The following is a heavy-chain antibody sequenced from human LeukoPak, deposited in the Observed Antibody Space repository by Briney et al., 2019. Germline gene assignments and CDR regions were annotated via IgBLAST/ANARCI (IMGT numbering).Heavy chain of an antibody. V-gene: IGHV3-53*01. CDR2: IYSDNT. Sequence: PGGSLRLSCTASGFTFSSNSMSWVRQAPGKGLGWVSFIYSDNTHYSDSVTGRFTISRDNSKNTLYLQMNSLRAEDTAVYYCARRAGAYSHPYDYWGQGTLVTVSS. CDR3: ARRAGAYSHPYDY. CDR1: GFTFSSNS. D-gene: IGHD4/OR15-4a*01. J-gene: IGHJ4*02.